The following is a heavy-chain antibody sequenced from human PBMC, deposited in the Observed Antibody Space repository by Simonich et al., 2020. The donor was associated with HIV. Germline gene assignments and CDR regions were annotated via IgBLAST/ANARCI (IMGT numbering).Heavy chain of an antibody. V-gene: IGHV4-31*02. CDR3: ARGADYNYGYVGFDY. CDR2: LYYSGNT. CDR1: GASARIGAYY. D-gene: IGHD3-16*01. Sequence: HVQLQESGPGLVKPSQTLSLHCTFSGASARIGAYYWSWIRQHPGKGLEWIGKLYYSGNTYYNPSLKSRLSISIDTSRNQFSLKLSAVTAADTAVYYCARGADYNYGYVGFDYWGQGTLVTVSS. J-gene: IGHJ4*02.